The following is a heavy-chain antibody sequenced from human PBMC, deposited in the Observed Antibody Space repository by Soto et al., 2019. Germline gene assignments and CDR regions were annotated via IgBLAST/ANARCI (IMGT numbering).Heavy chain of an antibody. CDR1: GYTFTRYG. CDR3: ARAMPTAGYRYFDQ. D-gene: IGHD3-9*01. CDR2: INTGSGNT. Sequence: QADLAQSGAEVKAPGASVRISCEASGYTFTRYGIHLVRQAPGQRLEWMGWINTGSGNTRYSPEFQARVTITRDTSASTAYMELNSLRSEDTAVYYCARAMPTAGYRYFDQWGQGTLVPVSS. J-gene: IGHJ4*02. V-gene: IGHV1-3*04.